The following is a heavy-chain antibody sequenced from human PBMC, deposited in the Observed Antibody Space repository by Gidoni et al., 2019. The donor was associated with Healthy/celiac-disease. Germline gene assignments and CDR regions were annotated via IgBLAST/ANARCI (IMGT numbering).Heavy chain of an antibody. CDR2: IIPIFGTA. V-gene: IGHV1-69*06. J-gene: IGHJ3*02. CDR3: ARALVVVVAVFAFDI. Sequence: QVQLVQSGDEVKKPGSSVKVSCKASGGTFSRYAISWVRQAPGQGLEWMGGIIPIFGTANYAQKFQGRVTITADKSTSTAYMVLSSLRSEDTAVYYCARALVVVVAVFAFDIWGQGTMVTVSS. D-gene: IGHD2-15*01. CDR1: GGTFSRYA.